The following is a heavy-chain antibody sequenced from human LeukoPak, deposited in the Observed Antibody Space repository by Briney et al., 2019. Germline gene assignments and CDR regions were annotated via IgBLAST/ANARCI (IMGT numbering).Heavy chain of an antibody. D-gene: IGHD5-24*01. CDR3: AKVATSRDGYNLWYFDY. CDR1: GFTFSSYA. Sequence: GGSLRLSCAASGFTFSSYAMSWVRQAPGKGLEWVSAISGSGGSTYYADSVKGRFTISRDNSKNTLYLQMNSLRAEDTAVYYCAKVATSRDGYNLWYFDYWGQGTLVTVSS. V-gene: IGHV3-23*01. J-gene: IGHJ4*02. CDR2: ISGSGGST.